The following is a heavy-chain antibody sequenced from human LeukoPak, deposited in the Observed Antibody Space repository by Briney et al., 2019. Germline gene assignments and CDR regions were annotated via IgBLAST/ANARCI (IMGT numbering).Heavy chain of an antibody. CDR2: IYHSGST. J-gene: IGHJ4*02. V-gene: IGHV4-38-2*02. CDR1: GYSISSGYY. D-gene: IGHD6-6*01. CDR3: ARDGYSSSSNSY. Sequence: PSETLSLTCTVSGYSISSGYYWGWIRQPPGKGLEWIGSIYHSGSTYYNPSLKSRVTISVDTSKNQFSLKLSSVTAEDTAVYYCARDGYSSSSNSYRGQGTLVTVSS.